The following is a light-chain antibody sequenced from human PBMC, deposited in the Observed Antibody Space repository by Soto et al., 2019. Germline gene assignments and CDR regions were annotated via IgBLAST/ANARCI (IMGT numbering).Light chain of an antibody. Sequence: QAVVTQPPSASGTPGQRVTISCSGSSSNIGSETVNWYQQLPGTAPTLLIYSDNQRPSGVPDRFSGSKSGTSASLAISGLQSEDEADYYCAAWDDSLNGWVFGGGTQLTVL. J-gene: IGLJ3*02. CDR3: AAWDDSLNGWV. CDR1: SSNIGSET. CDR2: SDN. V-gene: IGLV1-44*01.